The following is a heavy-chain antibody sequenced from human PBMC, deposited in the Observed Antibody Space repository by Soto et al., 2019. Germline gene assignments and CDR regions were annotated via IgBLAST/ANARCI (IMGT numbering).Heavy chain of an antibody. D-gene: IGHD1-1*01. V-gene: IGHV1-2*02. CDR2: ISPESGGT. J-gene: IGHJ4*02. Sequence: ASVKVSCKASGYTFTGHYIHWVRQAPEQGPEWMGEISPESGGTKYAQKFQGRVTTTRDTSITTVYMELSNLSPDDTAVYYCGRGRSGQLGVFYWGQGTLVTVSS. CDR1: GYTFTGHY. CDR3: GRGRSGQLGVFY.